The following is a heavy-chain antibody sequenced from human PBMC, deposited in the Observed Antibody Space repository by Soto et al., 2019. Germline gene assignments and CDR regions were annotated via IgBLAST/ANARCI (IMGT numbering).Heavy chain of an antibody. V-gene: IGHV3-30-3*01. Sequence: PGGSLRLSCAASGFTFSIYAMHWVRQAPGKGLEWVAVISYDGSNKYYADSVKGQFTISRDNSKNTLYLQMNSLRAEDTAVYYCARDHVVVAATFRASYYGMDVWGQGTTVTVSS. CDR3: ARDHVVVAATFRASYYGMDV. D-gene: IGHD2-15*01. J-gene: IGHJ6*02. CDR1: GFTFSIYA. CDR2: ISYDGSNK.